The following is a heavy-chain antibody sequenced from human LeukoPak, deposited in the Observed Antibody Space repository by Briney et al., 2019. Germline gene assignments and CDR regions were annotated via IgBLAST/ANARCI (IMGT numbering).Heavy chain of an antibody. J-gene: IGHJ4*02. CDR1: GYTFTGYY. CDR2: INPNSGGT. CDR3: ARPYCSGGSCHDYFDY. V-gene: IGHV1-2*02. Sequence: ASVKVSCKASGYTFTGYYMHWVRQAPGQGLEWMGWINPNSGGTNYAQKFQGRVTMTRDTSTSTVYMELSSLRSEDTAVYYCARPYCSGGSCHDYFDYWGQGTLVTVSS. D-gene: IGHD2-15*01.